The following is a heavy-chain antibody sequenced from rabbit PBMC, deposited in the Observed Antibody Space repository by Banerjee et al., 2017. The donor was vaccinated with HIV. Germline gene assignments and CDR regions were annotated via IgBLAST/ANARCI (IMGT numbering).Heavy chain of an antibody. D-gene: IGHD2-1*01. Sequence: QEQLEESGGDLVKPEGSLTLTCTASGFSFSSTYWVCWFRQAPGKGPEWIACIYAGNDGNSWYASWAKGRFTISKTSSTTVTLQMTSLTAADTATYFCARDSIYDDYGDYDMWGPGTSSPS. J-gene: IGHJ6*01. V-gene: IGHV1S45*01. CDR1: GFSFSSTYW. CDR2: IYAGNDGNS. CDR3: ARDSIYDDYGDYDM.